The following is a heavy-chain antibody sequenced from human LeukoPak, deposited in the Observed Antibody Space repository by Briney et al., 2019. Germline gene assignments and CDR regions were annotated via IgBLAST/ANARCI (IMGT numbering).Heavy chain of an antibody. Sequence: PVGSLRLSCAASGFAFSSYAMSWVRQTPGKGLEWVSAISGGGGSTYYADSVKGRFTISRDNSKNTLYLQMNSLRAEDTAVYYCAKDKRGGPYGVDYWGQGTLVTVSS. CDR3: AKDKRGGPYGVDY. CDR1: GFAFSSYA. J-gene: IGHJ4*02. V-gene: IGHV3-23*01. CDR2: ISGGGGST. D-gene: IGHD2-8*01.